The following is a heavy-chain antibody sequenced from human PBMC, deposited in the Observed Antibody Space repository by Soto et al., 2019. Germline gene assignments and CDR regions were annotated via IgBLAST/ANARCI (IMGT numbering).Heavy chain of an antibody. D-gene: IGHD3-10*01. CDR2: IFHSGST. CDR1: GCSINSGDYY. Sequence: KASETLSLTCTVSGCSINSGDYYWTCGRQPPGKGLEWIGNIFHSGSTYYTPSLQSRVTISLDTSKNHFSLKLSSVTPADTAVYYCARDRYYGSGTYYNFYSGMDVWGQWPTVT. V-gene: IGHV4-30-4*01. CDR3: ARDRYYGSGTYYNFYSGMDV. J-gene: IGHJ6*02.